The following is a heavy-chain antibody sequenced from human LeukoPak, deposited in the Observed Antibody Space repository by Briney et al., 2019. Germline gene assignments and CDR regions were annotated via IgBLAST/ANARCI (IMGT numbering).Heavy chain of an antibody. V-gene: IGHV4-59*01. CDR2: IYYSGST. CDR3: ARGFAYGDTGSFDY. CDR1: GGSISSYY. Sequence: SETLSLTCTVSGGSISSYYWSWIRQPPGKELEWIGYIYYSGSTTYNPSLKSRVTISVDTSKNQFSLRLSSVTAPDTAVYYCARGFAYGDTGSFDYWGQGTLVTVSS. J-gene: IGHJ4*02. D-gene: IGHD4-17*01.